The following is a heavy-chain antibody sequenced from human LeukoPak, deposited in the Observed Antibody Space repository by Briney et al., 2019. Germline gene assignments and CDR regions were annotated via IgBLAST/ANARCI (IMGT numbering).Heavy chain of an antibody. CDR1: GFTFSSYA. D-gene: IGHD3-22*01. CDR3: AKASGHYDSSGYY. CDR2: ISGSGGST. Sequence: GGSLRLSCAASGFTFSSYAMSWVRQAPGKGLEWVSAISGSGGSTYYADSVKGRFTISRDNSKNTLYLQMNSLGAEDTAVYYCAKASGHYDSSGYYWGQGTLVTVSS. J-gene: IGHJ4*02. V-gene: IGHV3-23*01.